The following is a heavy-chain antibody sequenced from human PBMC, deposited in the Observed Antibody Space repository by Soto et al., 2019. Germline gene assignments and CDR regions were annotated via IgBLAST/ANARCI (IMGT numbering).Heavy chain of an antibody. CDR2: ISSSGTTI. CDR3: AREDRHCNGDCNSY. Sequence: HPGGSLRLSCAASGFTFSDYEMNWVRQVPGRGLEWVSYISSSGTTIYYADFVKGRFTISRDNAENSLYLQMNSLRADDTAVYYCAREDRHCNGDCNSYWGQGTLVTVSS. D-gene: IGHD2-21*02. J-gene: IGHJ4*02. CDR1: GFTFSDYE. V-gene: IGHV3-48*03.